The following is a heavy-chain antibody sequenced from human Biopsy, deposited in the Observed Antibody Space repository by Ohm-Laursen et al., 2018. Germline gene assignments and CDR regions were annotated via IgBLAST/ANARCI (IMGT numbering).Heavy chain of an antibody. Sequence: SETLSLTCTVSGDSVTKYYWSWIRQPPGKGLEWIGHIYYSVMTNYNPSLQSRVSISVDTSRNQVSLTLSSVTAADTAVYYCARDSGILNYGNFKYYHYYGTDVWGQGTKVTVSS. J-gene: IGHJ6*02. CDR3: ARDSGILNYGNFKYYHYYGTDV. CDR2: IYYSVMT. V-gene: IGHV4-59*02. CDR1: GDSVTKYY. D-gene: IGHD4-11*01.